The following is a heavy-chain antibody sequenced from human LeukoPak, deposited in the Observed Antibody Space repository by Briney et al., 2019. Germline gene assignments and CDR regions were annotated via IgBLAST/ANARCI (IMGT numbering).Heavy chain of an antibody. J-gene: IGHJ6*03. CDR2: INPSGGST. CDR3: ARDSLNRRGYGDSRWYYYYYMDV. V-gene: IGHV1-46*01. D-gene: IGHD4-17*01. Sequence: ASVKVSCKASGYTFSSYYMHWVRQAPGQGLEWMGIINPSGGSTSYAQKFQGRVTMTRDMSTSTVYMELRSLRSEDTAVYHCARDSLNRRGYGDSRWYYYYYMDVWGKGTTVTVSS. CDR1: GYTFSSYY.